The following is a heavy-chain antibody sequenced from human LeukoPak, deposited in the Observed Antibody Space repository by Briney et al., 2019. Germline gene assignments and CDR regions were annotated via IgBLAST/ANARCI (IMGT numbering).Heavy chain of an antibody. Sequence: SETLSLTCAVYGGSFSGYYWNWIRQPPGKGLEWIGEINHSGSTNYNPSLKSRVTISVDKSKTQFSLKLSSVTAADTAVYYCARARRITRITYLDIWGQGTMVTVSS. D-gene: IGHD1-14*01. CDR1: GGSFSGYY. CDR2: INHSGST. J-gene: IGHJ3*02. V-gene: IGHV4-34*01. CDR3: ARARRITRITYLDI.